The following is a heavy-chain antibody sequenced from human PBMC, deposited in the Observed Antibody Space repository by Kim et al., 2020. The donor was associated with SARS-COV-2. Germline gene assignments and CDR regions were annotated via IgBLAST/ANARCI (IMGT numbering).Heavy chain of an antibody. Sequence: NRGGTNYAQKFQGRVTMTRDTSISTAYMELSRLRSDDTAVYYCARRPFDYWGQGTLVTVSS. CDR3: ARRPFDY. J-gene: IGHJ4*02. CDR2: NRGGT. V-gene: IGHV1-2*02.